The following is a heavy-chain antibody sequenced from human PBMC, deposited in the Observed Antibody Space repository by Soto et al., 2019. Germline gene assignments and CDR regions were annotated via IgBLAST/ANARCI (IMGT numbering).Heavy chain of an antibody. Sequence: SETLSLTCLVSGQYIKSNFWWAWVRQSPGKGLEWIGEINHSGSTNYNPSLKSRVTISVDTSKNQFSLKLSSVTAADTAVYYCARGRCSSTSCYYYYYYGMDVWGQGTTVTVSS. CDR2: INHSGST. CDR1: GQYIKSNFW. V-gene: IGHV4-4*02. CDR3: ARGRCSSTSCYYYYYYGMDV. D-gene: IGHD2-2*01. J-gene: IGHJ6*02.